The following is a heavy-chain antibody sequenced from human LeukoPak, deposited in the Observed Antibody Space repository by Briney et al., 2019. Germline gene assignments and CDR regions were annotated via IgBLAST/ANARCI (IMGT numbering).Heavy chain of an antibody. CDR2: IYYSGST. Sequence: GSLRLSCAASGFTFSSYAMSWIRQPPGKGLEWIGYIYYSGSTNYNPSLKSRVTISVDTSKNQFSLKLSSVTAADTAVYYCARARRSSHFFDYWGQGTLVTVSS. CDR3: ARARRSSHFFDY. V-gene: IGHV4-59*01. D-gene: IGHD6-6*01. CDR1: GFTFSSYA. J-gene: IGHJ4*02.